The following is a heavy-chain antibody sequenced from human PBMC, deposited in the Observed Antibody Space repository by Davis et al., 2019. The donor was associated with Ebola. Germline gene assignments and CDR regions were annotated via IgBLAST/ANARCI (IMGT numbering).Heavy chain of an antibody. J-gene: IGHJ6*03. CDR2: INHSGST. CDR1: GGSFSGYY. D-gene: IGHD6-6*01. CDR3: ARGRRAALSYYYYYMDV. V-gene: IGHV4-34*01. Sequence: PSETLSLTCAVYGGSFSGYYWSWIRQPPGKGLEWIGEINHSGSTNYNPSLKSRVTISIDTSKNQFSLKLSSVTAADTAVYYCARGRRAALSYYYYYMDVWGKGTTVSVSS.